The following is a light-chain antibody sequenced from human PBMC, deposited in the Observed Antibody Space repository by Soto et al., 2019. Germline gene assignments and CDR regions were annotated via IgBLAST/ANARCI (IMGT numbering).Light chain of an antibody. CDR2: KAS. CDR1: QSISSW. Sequence: DIQMTQSPSTLSASVGDRVTITCRASQSISSWLAWYQQKPGKAPKLLIYKASSLESRVPSRFSGSGSGTEFTLTISSLQPDDFATYYCQQYNSYPVTFGRGTKLEIK. V-gene: IGKV1-5*03. J-gene: IGKJ2*01. CDR3: QQYNSYPVT.